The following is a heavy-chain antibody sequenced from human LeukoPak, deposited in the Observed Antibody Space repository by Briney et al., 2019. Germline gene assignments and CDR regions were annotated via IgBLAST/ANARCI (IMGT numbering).Heavy chain of an antibody. J-gene: IGHJ4*02. Sequence: SETLSLTCTVSGGSISGYYWSWIRQPPGKGLEWIGYIYYSGGAKYNPSLKSRVTISVDTSKNQFSLKRTSVTAADTTVYYCARDIGAARSDYWGQGTLVTVSP. D-gene: IGHD6-6*01. V-gene: IGHV4-59*01. CDR2: IYYSGGA. CDR1: GGSISGYY. CDR3: ARDIGAARSDY.